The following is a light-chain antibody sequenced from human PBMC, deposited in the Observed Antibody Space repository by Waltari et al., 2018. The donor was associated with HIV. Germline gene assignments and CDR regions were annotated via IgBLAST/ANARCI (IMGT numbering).Light chain of an antibody. J-gene: IGKJ1*01. CDR1: QRISFV. Sequence: DIQMTQSHSPLSASIGYRVTITCRTSQRISFVLAWYHQNPGKAPKLLIYEASNLESGVPSRFSGTGSGTEFTLTISSLQPDDSATFYCQQYDSFPWTFGQGTKVGIK. V-gene: IGKV1-5*03. CDR3: QQYDSFPWT. CDR2: EAS.